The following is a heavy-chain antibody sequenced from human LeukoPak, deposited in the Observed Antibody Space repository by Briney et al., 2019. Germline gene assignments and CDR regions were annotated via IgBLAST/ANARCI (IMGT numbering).Heavy chain of an antibody. D-gene: IGHD6-19*01. V-gene: IGHV4-59*01. CDR2: IYYGGST. J-gene: IGHJ4*02. Sequence: SETLSLTCTVSRGSISSYYWSWIRQPPGKGLEWIGYIYYGGSTNYNPSLKSRVTISVDTSKNQFSLKLSSVTAADTAVYYCAREYSAGSGWFLWGQGTLVTVSS. CDR1: RGSISSYY. CDR3: AREYSAGSGWFL.